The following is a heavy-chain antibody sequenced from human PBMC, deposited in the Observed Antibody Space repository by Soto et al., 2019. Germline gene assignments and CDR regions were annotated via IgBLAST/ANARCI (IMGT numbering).Heavy chain of an antibody. Sequence: QVQLVQSGAEVKKPGASVKVSCKASGYTFTSYGISWVRQAPGQGLEWMGWISAYNGNTNYAQKLQGRVTMTTDTTTSNAYMELRSLRSDDTAVYYCARDIAVDWYGHPVDYWGQGTLVTVSS. J-gene: IGHJ4*02. CDR2: ISAYNGNT. CDR3: ARDIAVDWYGHPVDY. V-gene: IGHV1-18*01. D-gene: IGHD3-9*01. CDR1: GYTFTSYG.